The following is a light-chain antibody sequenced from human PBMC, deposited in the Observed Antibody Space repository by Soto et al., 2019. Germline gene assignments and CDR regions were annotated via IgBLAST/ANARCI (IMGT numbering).Light chain of an antibody. V-gene: IGKV1-8*01. J-gene: IGKJ1*01. CDR3: QQYYIYPQT. Sequence: AIRMTQSPSSFSASTGDRVTITCRASQGISSYLAWYQQKPGKAPKLLIYAASTLQSGVPSRFSGSGSGTDFTLTISCLQSEDFATYYCQQYYIYPQTFGQGIKVDIK. CDR1: QGISSY. CDR2: AAS.